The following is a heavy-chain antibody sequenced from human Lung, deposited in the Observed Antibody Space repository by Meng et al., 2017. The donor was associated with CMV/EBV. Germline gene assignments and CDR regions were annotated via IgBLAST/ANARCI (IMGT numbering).Heavy chain of an antibody. CDR2: ISAYNGNT. J-gene: IGHJ4*02. D-gene: IGHD1-26*01. CDR3: ARVEVGITSGDY. V-gene: IGHV1-18*01. CDR1: GGSFSTYT. Sequence: QVQVGQSGAEVKKPGSSGKVACKTSGGSFSTYTFSWVRQAPGQGLEWMGWISAYNGNTNYAQTLQGRLTMTTDTSTSTAYMELRSLRSDDTAVYYCARVEVGITSGDYWGQGTLVTVSS.